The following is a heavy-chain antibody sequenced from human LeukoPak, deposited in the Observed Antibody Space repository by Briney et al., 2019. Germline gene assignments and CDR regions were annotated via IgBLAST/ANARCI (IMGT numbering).Heavy chain of an antibody. V-gene: IGHV4-61*08. J-gene: IGHJ5*02. CDR1: GGSVSSGGYY. CDR3: ARDIGGMAGTLGWFDP. D-gene: IGHD5-24*01. Sequence: PSETLSLTCTVSGGSVSSGGYYWSWIRQPPGQGLEWIGYSYYSGSTSYKPSLKSRVTISVDTSKNQFSLKLSSVTAADTAVYYCARDIGGMAGTLGWFDPWGQGTLVTVSS. CDR2: SYYSGST.